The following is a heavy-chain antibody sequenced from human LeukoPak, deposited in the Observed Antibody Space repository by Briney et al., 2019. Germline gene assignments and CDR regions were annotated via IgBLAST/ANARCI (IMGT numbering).Heavy chain of an antibody. Sequence: PGGSLRLSCAVSGFTFSNAWMNWIRQAPGKGLEWVSGINWNGRSIGYADSVKGRFTVSRDNAKSSLYLQMNSLRAEDTALYYCARAYGKWNDVYFYAFDLWGQGTMVTVSS. CDR3: ARAYGKWNDVYFYAFDL. D-gene: IGHD1-20*01. J-gene: IGHJ3*01. CDR1: GFTFSNAW. V-gene: IGHV3-20*04. CDR2: INWNGRSI.